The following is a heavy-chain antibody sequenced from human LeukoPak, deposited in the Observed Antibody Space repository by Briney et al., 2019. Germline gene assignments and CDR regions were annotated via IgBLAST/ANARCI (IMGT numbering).Heavy chain of an antibody. D-gene: IGHD6-19*01. CDR1: GFTFSSYG. V-gene: IGHV3-30*18. CDR2: ISYDGSNK. J-gene: IGHJ3*02. Sequence: GGSLRLSCAASGFTFSSYGMHWVRQAPGKGLEWVAVISYDGSNKYYADSVEGRFTISRDNSKNTLYLQMNSLRAEDTAVYYCAKDLRRGGSSGWYSVDAFDIWGQGTMVTVSS. CDR3: AKDLRRGGSSGWYSVDAFDI.